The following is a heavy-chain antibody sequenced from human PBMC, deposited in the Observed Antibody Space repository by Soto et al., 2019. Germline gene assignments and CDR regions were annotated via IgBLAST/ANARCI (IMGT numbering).Heavy chain of an antibody. CDR3: STDHGQ. Sequence: GGSLRLSCVGSGFTFSDAWMSWGRQAPGQGLEWVGRIKSKTDGGTIEYAAPVKGRFSISRDDSQNTLYLEMNSLKTEDTALYYCSTDHGQWGRGTLVTVSS. CDR1: GFTFSDAW. J-gene: IGHJ4*02. CDR2: IKSKTDGGTI. V-gene: IGHV3-15*05.